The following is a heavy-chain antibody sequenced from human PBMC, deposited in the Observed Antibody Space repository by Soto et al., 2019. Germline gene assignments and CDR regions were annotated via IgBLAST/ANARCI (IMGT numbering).Heavy chain of an antibody. Sequence: AGSVRLSCAASGFTFSNSSMNWVRQAAGKGLEWVAFITSRGSFIYYADSMKGRFTISRDNAKKSLYLQMNSLRAEDTAVYYCARVPAASDSTAFYYFSKFFYLEYCGRGTQVTLAS. D-gene: IGHD3-22*01. J-gene: IGHJ1*01. CDR2: ITSRGSFI. V-gene: IGHV3-21*01. CDR3: ARVPAASDSTAFYYFSKFFYLEY. CDR1: GFTFSNSS.